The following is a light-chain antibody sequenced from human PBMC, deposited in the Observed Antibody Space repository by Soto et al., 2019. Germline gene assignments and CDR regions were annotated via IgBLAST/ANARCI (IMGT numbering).Light chain of an antibody. CDR3: NSYTSKSTGV. J-gene: IGLJ1*01. CDR2: EVS. Sequence: QSALTQPASXXXXXXXXXXXXCTGTSSDVGGYNYVSWYQQHPGKAPKLIIYEVSNRPSGVSNRFSGSKSGNTASLTISGLQAEDEADYYCNSYTSKSTGVFGTGTKVTVL. CDR1: SSDVGGYNY. V-gene: IGLV2-14*01.